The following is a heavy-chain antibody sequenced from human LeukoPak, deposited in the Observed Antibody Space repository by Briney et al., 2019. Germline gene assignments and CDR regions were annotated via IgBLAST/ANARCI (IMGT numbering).Heavy chain of an antibody. Sequence: GGSLRLSCAASEFIVSINYMTWVRQAPGKGLEWVSLIYSRGDTKYADSVKGRFTISRDNSKNTLYLQMSSLRAEDTAVYYCAKGPNYYDIAYFDYWGQGTLVTVSS. V-gene: IGHV3-66*03. CDR2: IYSRGDT. D-gene: IGHD3-22*01. J-gene: IGHJ4*02. CDR1: EFIVSINY. CDR3: AKGPNYYDIAYFDY.